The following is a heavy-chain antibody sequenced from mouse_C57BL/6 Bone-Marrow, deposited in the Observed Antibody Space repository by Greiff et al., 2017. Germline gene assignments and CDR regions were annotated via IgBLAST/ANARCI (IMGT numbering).Heavy chain of an antibody. D-gene: IGHD2-1*01. CDR3: ARVGFPRGNYRGY. CDR1: GYTFTSYW. CDR2: IDPSDSYT. Sequence: QVQLQQPGAELVRPGTSVKLSCKASGYTFTSYWMHWVKQRPGQGLEWIGVIDPSDSYTNYNQKFKGKATLTVDTSSSTAYMQLSSLTSEDSAVYYCARVGFPRGNYRGYWGQGTTLTVSS. J-gene: IGHJ2*01. V-gene: IGHV1-59*01.